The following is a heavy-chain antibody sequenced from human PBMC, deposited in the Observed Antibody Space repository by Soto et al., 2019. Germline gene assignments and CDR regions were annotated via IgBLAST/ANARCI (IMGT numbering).Heavy chain of an antibody. CDR3: AREGSGGSCPSPSCFIPDAFHX. CDR2: INHSGST. J-gene: IGHJ3*02. D-gene: IGHD2-15*01. CDR1: GGSFSGCY. V-gene: IGHV4-34*01. Sequence: PSETLSLTFAVYGGSFSGCYWSWIRQPPGKGLEWILEINHSGSTNYNPPLKSRVKISVEKSKNQFSLKLSSVTDADTAVYYCAREGSGGSCPSPSCFIPDAFHXWGQATMFTVS.